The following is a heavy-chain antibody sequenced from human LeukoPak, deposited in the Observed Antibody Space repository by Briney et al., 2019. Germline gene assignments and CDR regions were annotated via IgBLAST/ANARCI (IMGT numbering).Heavy chain of an antibody. Sequence: GASVKVSCKASGGTFSSYAISWVRQAPGQGLEWMGGIIPIFGTANYAQKFQGRVTITTDESTSTAYMELSSLRSEDTAVYYCARDGVNSYGFGFDYWGQGTLVTVSS. V-gene: IGHV1-69*05. CDR1: GGTFSSYA. J-gene: IGHJ4*02. D-gene: IGHD5-18*01. CDR3: ARDGVNSYGFGFDY. CDR2: IIPIFGTA.